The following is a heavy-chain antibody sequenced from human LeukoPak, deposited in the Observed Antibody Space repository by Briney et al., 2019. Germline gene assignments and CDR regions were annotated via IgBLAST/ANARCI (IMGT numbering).Heavy chain of an antibody. CDR3: ARGKYYDSSGYYFPAEYFQH. D-gene: IGHD3-22*01. V-gene: IGHV3-33*01. CDR1: GFTFSSYG. CDR2: IWYDGSNK. Sequence: GRSLRLSCAASGFTFSSYGMHWVRQAPGKGLEWVAVIWYDGSNKYYADSVKGRFTISRDNSKNTLYLRMNSLRAEDTAVYYCARGKYYDSSGYYFPAEYFQHWGQGTLVTVSS. J-gene: IGHJ1*01.